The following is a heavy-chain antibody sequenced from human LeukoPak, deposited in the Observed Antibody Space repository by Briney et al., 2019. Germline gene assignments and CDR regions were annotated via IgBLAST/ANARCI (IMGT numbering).Heavy chain of an antibody. D-gene: IGHD3-10*01. Sequence: PSETLSLTCAVYGGSFSGYYWSWIRQPPGKGLEWIGEINHSGSTNYNPSLKNRVTISVDTSKNQFSLKLSSVTAADTAVYYCARRARRTMVMFDYWGQGTLVTVSS. CDR2: INHSGST. V-gene: IGHV4-34*01. J-gene: IGHJ4*02. CDR1: GGSFSGYY. CDR3: ARRARRTMVMFDY.